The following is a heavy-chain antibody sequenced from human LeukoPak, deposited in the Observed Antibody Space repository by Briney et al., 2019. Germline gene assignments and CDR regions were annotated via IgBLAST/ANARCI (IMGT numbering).Heavy chain of an antibody. Sequence: PSETPSLTCTVSGGSISSYYWSWIRQPAGKGLEWIGRIYTSGSTNYNPSLKSRVAMSVDTSKNQFSLKLSSVTAADTAVYYCARENGARFLEWLTSGWFDPWGQGTLVTVSS. CDR2: IYTSGST. CDR3: ARENGARFLEWLTSGWFDP. V-gene: IGHV4-4*07. D-gene: IGHD3-3*01. CDR1: GGSISSYY. J-gene: IGHJ5*02.